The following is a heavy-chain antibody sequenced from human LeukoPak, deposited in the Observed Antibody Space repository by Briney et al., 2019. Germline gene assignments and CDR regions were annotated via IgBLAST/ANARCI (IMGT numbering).Heavy chain of an antibody. V-gene: IGHV3-30*18. J-gene: IGHJ4*02. D-gene: IGHD5-18*01. CDR2: ISYDGSNK. CDR1: GFTFSSYG. CDR3: GKGTNTAMAPGDY. Sequence: PGGSLRLSCAASGFTFSSYGMHWVRQAPGKGLEWVAVISYDGSNKYYADSVKGRFTISRDNSKNTLYLQMNSLRAEDTAVYYCGKGTNTAMAPGDYWGQGTLVTVSS.